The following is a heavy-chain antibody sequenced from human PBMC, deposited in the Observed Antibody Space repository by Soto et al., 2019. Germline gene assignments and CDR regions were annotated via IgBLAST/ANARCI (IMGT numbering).Heavy chain of an antibody. V-gene: IGHV4-31*03. CDR1: GGSISSGGYY. Sequence: SETLSLTCTVSGGSISSGGYYWSWIRQHPGKGLEWIGYIYYSGSTYYNPSLKSRVTISVDTSKNQFSLKLSSVTAADTAVYYCARLLWFGELSLLDYWGQGTLVTVSS. CDR2: IYYSGST. CDR3: ARLLWFGELSLLDY. D-gene: IGHD3-10*01. J-gene: IGHJ4*02.